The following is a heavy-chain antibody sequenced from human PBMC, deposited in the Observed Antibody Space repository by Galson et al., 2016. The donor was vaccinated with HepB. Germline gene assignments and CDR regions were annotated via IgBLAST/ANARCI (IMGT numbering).Heavy chain of an antibody. J-gene: IGHJ6*03. V-gene: IGHV3-23*01. CDR3: AKGAPYSGGQWELPPGGYYYDYMDV. D-gene: IGHD1-26*01. Sequence: SLRLSCAASGFTFSSYAMNWVRQAPGKGLEWVSSISGSGGGTYYADSVKGRFTISRDNSKNTLYLQMNSLRAENTAVYYCAKGAPYSGGQWELPPGGYYYDYMDVWGKWAAVTVSS. CDR1: GFTFSSYA. CDR2: ISGSGGGT.